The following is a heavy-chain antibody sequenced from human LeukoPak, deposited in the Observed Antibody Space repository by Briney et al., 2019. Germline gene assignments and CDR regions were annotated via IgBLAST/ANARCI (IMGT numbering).Heavy chain of an antibody. Sequence: ASVKVSCKVSGYTLTELSMHWVRPAPGKGLEWMGGFDPEDGETIYAQKFQGRVTMIEDTPTDTAYMELSSLRSEDTAVYYCARAFGRWLRLANYWGQGTLVTVSS. V-gene: IGHV1-24*01. D-gene: IGHD5-12*01. CDR1: GYTLTELS. CDR2: FDPEDGET. J-gene: IGHJ4*02. CDR3: ARAFGRWLRLANY.